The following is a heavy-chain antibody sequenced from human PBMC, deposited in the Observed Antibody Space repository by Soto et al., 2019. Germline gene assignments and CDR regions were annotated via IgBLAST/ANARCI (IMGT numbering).Heavy chain of an antibody. Sequence: SETLSLTCTVSGGSISSGGYYWSWIRQHPGKGLEWIGYIYYSGSTSYNPSLASRVSISLDRSNNQCSLKLKSVTAADTAVYFCAGMPYTSGLRFDPWGPGTLVTVSS. CDR2: IYYSGST. CDR3: AGMPYTSGLRFDP. J-gene: IGHJ5*02. V-gene: IGHV4-31*03. CDR1: GGSISSGGYY. D-gene: IGHD6-19*01.